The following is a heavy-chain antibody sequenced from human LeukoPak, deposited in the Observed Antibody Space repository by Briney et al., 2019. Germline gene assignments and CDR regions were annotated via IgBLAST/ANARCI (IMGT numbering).Heavy chain of an antibody. CDR3: ARDQSAGGLHAWDY. CDR1: GYTFTSYA. J-gene: IGHJ4*02. Sequence: PGASVKVSCKASGYTFTSYAIHWVRQAPGQRLEWMGWINAGNGNTKYSQKFQGRVTITRDTSASTAYMELSSLRSEDTAVYYCARDQSAGGLHAWDYWGQGTLVTVSS. V-gene: IGHV1-3*01. D-gene: IGHD4-11*01. CDR2: INAGNGNT.